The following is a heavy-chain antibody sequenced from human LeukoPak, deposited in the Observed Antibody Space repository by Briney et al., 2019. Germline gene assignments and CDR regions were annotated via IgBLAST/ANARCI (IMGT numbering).Heavy chain of an antibody. CDR1: GGSISSSSYY. D-gene: IGHD6-13*01. V-gene: IGHV4-39*01. CDR2: IYYSGST. J-gene: IGHJ5*02. CDR3: ARVGAAAAGRRNWFDP. Sequence: SETLSLTCTVSGGSISSSSYYWGWIRQPPGKGLEWIGSIYYSGSTYYNPSLKSRVTISVDTSKNQFSLKLSSVTAADTAVYYCARVGAAAAGRRNWFDPWGQGTLVTVSS.